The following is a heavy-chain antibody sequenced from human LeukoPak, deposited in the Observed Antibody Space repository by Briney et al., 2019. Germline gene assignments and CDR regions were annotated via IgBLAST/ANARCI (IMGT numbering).Heavy chain of an antibody. D-gene: IGHD2-2*01. CDR3: ARGGDRSASWSRPLDH. CDR2: IKEDGSES. Sequence: GGSLRLSCAASGFTFRNYWMNWVRQAPGKGLEWVANIKEDGSESYYVDSVKGRFTISRDSAKNSLFLQMSSLRAEDTAVYYCARGGDRSASWSRPLDHWGQGTLVTVSS. V-gene: IGHV3-7*04. J-gene: IGHJ4*02. CDR1: GFTFRNYW.